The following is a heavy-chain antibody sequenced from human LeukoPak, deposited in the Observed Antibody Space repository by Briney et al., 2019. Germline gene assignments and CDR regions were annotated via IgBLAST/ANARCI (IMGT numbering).Heavy chain of an antibody. CDR2: IYYSGST. CDR3: ARLLRYSNYYYYGMDV. J-gene: IGHJ6*02. Sequence: SSETLSLTCTVSGGSISSYYWGWIRQPQGKGLEWIGYIYYSGSTNYNPSLKSRVTISVDTSKNQFSLKLSSVTAADTAVYYCARLLRYSNYYYYGMDVWGQGTTVTVSS. V-gene: IGHV4-59*08. D-gene: IGHD4-11*01. CDR1: GGSISSYY.